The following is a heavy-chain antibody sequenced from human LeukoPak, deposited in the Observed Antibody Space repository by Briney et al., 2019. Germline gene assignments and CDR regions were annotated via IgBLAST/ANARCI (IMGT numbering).Heavy chain of an antibody. Sequence: ASVKVSCKTSGYSFDSHHVHWVRQAPGQGLEWMGVKFSHDGSTSNTQKFQGRITMTRDTSTSTVYMELSSLRSEDTAVYYCARDSGNFHYDMDVWGQGTTVIVSS. CDR2: KFSHDGST. CDR3: ARDSGNFHYDMDV. V-gene: IGHV1-46*02. J-gene: IGHJ6*02. CDR1: GYSFDSHH. D-gene: IGHD3-10*01.